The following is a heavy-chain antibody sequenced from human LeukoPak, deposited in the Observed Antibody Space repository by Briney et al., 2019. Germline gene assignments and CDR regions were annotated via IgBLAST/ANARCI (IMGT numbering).Heavy chain of an antibody. CDR2: INRSGST. V-gene: IGHV4-34*01. Sequence: PLETLSLTCAVYGGSFSGYYWSWIRQPPGKGLEWIGEINRSGSTNYNPSLKSRVTISVDTSKNQFSLKLSSVTAADTAVYYCAVAVAGVAGWFDPWGQGTLVTVSS. J-gene: IGHJ5*02. CDR1: GGSFSGYY. CDR3: AVAVAGVAGWFDP. D-gene: IGHD6-19*01.